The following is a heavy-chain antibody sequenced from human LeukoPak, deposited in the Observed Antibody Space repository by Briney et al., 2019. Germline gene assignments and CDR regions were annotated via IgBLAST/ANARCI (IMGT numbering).Heavy chain of an antibody. D-gene: IGHD3-16*01. Sequence: GGSLRLTCSASQSIVSSRYMSWVRQAPGKGLEWVSIIYDGDKTYCADSVKGRFTISRDNFKNTLYLQMSNPRAEDTAVYFCGRDDAGVKNYGIQYWGLGTLVAVSS. CDR3: GRDDAGVKNYGIQY. CDR2: IYDGDKT. J-gene: IGHJ4*02. CDR1: QSIVSSRY. V-gene: IGHV3-53*01.